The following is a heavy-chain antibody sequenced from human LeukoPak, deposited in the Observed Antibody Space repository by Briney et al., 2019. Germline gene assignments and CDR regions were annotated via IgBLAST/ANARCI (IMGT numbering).Heavy chain of an antibody. Sequence: GGSLRLSCAASGFTFSNSAMSWVRQAPGKGLEWVSGFTRNDETTSYADSVKGRFTISRDNSRDTLYLQMNSLTAEDTAVYYCARAGERSIAVAGPDFDYWGQGTLVTVSS. CDR1: GFTFSNSA. J-gene: IGHJ4*02. D-gene: IGHD6-19*01. V-gene: IGHV3-23*01. CDR3: ARAGERSIAVAGPDFDY. CDR2: FTRNDETT.